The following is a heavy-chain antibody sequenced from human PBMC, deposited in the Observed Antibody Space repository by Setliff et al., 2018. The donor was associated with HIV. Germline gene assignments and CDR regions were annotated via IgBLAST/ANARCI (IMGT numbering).Heavy chain of an antibody. Sequence: ASVKVSCKASGYTFIHFGISWARQAPGQGLEWMGWISTYNGNTIYAQKFQGRVTMTTDTSTSTAHMELRSLRSDDTALYYCARDGFVDRATGTTHLDSWGRGTLVTVSS. D-gene: IGHD1-1*01. CDR2: ISTYNGNT. J-gene: IGHJ4*02. CDR1: GYTFIHFG. V-gene: IGHV1-18*01. CDR3: ARDGFVDRATGTTHLDS.